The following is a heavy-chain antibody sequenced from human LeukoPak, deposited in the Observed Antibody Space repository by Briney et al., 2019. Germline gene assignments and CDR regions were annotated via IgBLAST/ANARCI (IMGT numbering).Heavy chain of an antibody. D-gene: IGHD3-3*01. CDR3: ARGLRFWSGYYTDDAFDI. CDR1: GYTFTGYY. Sequence: ASVKVSCKASGYTFTGYYMHWVRQASGQGLEWMGWINPNSGGTNYAQKFQGRVTMTRDTSISTAYMEVSRLRSDDTAVYYCARGLRFWSGYYTDDAFDIWGQGTMVTVSS. J-gene: IGHJ3*02. V-gene: IGHV1-2*02. CDR2: INPNSGGT.